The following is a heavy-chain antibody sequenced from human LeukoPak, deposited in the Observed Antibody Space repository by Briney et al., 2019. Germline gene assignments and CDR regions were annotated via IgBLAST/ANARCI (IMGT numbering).Heavy chain of an antibody. Sequence: GSLRLSCAASGFTFSSYWMSWVRQAPGKGLEWVANIKQDGSEKYYVDSVKGRFTISRDNAKNSLFLQMNSLRAEDTAVYYCARGYSSSWYNRFDYWGQGTLVTVSS. V-gene: IGHV3-7*01. J-gene: IGHJ4*02. CDR2: IKQDGSEK. CDR1: GFTFSSYW. D-gene: IGHD6-13*01. CDR3: ARGYSSSWYNRFDY.